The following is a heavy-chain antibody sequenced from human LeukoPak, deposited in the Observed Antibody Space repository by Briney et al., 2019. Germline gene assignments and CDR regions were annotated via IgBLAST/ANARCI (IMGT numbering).Heavy chain of an antibody. CDR1: GFTFSSYA. D-gene: IGHD5-24*01. CDR3: ARGERGSYHFEY. CDR2: ISYDGSNK. J-gene: IGHJ4*02. V-gene: IGHV3-30-3*01. Sequence: GRSLRLSCAASGFTFSSYAMHWVRQAPGKGLEWVAVISYDGSNKYYADSVKGRFTISRDNSKNTLYLQINSLRAEDTAVYYCARGERGSYHFEYWGQGTLVTVSS.